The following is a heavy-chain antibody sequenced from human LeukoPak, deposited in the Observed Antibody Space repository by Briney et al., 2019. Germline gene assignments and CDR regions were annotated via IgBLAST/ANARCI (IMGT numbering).Heavy chain of an antibody. CDR1: GYTFTSYD. J-gene: IGHJ4*02. D-gene: IGHD7-27*01. V-gene: IGHV1-8*01. CDR3: ARGPPNWGYDY. Sequence: ASVKVSCKASGYTFTSYDFNWVRRATGQRPEWMGWMSPNSGDTGYAQKFQDRVTMTRNASISTAYMELSSLRSDDTAVYYCARGPPNWGYDYWGPGTLVTVSS. CDR2: MSPNSGDT.